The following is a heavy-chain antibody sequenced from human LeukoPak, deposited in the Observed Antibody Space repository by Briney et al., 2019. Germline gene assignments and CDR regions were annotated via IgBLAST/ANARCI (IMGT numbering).Heavy chain of an antibody. D-gene: IGHD4-17*01. CDR3: ARSCGDYGNYYYYMDV. Sequence: ASVKVSCKASGYTFTSYGISWVRQAPGQGLEWMGWISAYNGNTNYAQKLQGRVTMTTDTSTSTAYMELRSLRSDDTAVYYCARSCGDYGNYYYYMDVWGKGTTVTVSS. CDR1: GYTFTSYG. CDR2: ISAYNGNT. V-gene: IGHV1-18*01. J-gene: IGHJ6*03.